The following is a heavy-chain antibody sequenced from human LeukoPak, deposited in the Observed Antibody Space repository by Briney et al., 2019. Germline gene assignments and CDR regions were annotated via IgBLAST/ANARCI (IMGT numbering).Heavy chain of an antibody. V-gene: IGHV4-30-2*01. CDR2: INHSGST. CDR1: GGSISSGGYY. J-gene: IGHJ4*02. Sequence: SQTLSLTCTVSGGSISSGGYYWSWIRQPPGKGLEWIGEINHSGSTNYNPSLKSRVTISVDTSKNQFSLKLSSVTAADTAVYYCARILGDFDYWGQGTLVTVSS. CDR3: ARILGDFDY. D-gene: IGHD3-3*01.